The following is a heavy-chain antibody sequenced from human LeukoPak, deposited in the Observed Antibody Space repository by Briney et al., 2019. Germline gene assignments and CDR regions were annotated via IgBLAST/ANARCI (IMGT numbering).Heavy chain of an antibody. Sequence: GSSVTVSCKASGYTFTDYYSHWVRQAPGQGLEWMVWINPNSGGTNYAQKFQGRVTMTRDTSISTAYMELSRLSSDDTAVYYCARVAGGYPYWGEGAHVAVSS. J-gene: IGHJ4*02. CDR3: ARVAGGYPY. CDR2: INPNSGGT. D-gene: IGHD2-15*01. V-gene: IGHV1-2*02. CDR1: GYTFTDYY.